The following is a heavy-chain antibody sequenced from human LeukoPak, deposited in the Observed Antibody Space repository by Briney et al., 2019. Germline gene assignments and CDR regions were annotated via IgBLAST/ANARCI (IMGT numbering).Heavy chain of an antibody. CDR3: AREGAAPMYYHYMDV. CDR2: INYSGST. CDR1: GGSISSYY. V-gene: IGHV4-59*01. J-gene: IGHJ6*03. Sequence: PSETLSLTCTVSGGSISSYYWSWVRQPPGKGLEWVGYINYSGSTNYNPSLKSRVTISLDTSKNQFSLKLNSVTAADTAVYYCAREGAAPMYYHYMDVWGKGTTVTVSS. D-gene: IGHD2-2*01.